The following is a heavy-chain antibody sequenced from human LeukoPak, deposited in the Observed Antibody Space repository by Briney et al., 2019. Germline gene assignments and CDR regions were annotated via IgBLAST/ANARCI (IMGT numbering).Heavy chain of an antibody. J-gene: IGHJ4*02. D-gene: IGHD4-23*01. CDR1: GFTFSSYS. Sequence: GGSLRLSCAASGFTFSSYSMHWVRQAPGKGLEYVSAICSNGGSTYYANSVKGRFTISRDNSKNTLYLQMGSLRAEDMAVYYCARQRHRGNSESQPVGFDYWGQGTLVTVSS. CDR3: ARQRHRGNSESQPVGFDY. V-gene: IGHV3-64*01. CDR2: ICSNGGST.